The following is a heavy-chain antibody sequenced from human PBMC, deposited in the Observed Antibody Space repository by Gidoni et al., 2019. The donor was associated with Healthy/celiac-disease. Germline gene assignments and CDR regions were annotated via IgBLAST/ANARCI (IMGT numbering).Heavy chain of an antibody. J-gene: IGHJ5*02. CDR2: IIPIFGTA. D-gene: IGHD2-2*01. V-gene: IGHV1-69*01. CDR1: GGTFSSYA. CDR3: ARKSRGPAATNWFDP. Sequence: QVQLVQSGAEVKKPGSSVKVSCKASGGTFSSYAISWVRQDPGQGLEWMGGIIPIFGTANYAQKFQGRVTITADESTSTAYMELSSLRSEDTAVYYCARKSRGPAATNWFDPWGQGTLVTVSS.